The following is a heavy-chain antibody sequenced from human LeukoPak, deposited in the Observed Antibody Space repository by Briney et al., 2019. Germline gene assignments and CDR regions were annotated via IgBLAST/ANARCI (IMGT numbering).Heavy chain of an antibody. CDR1: GFTFSSYA. CDR2: ISGRGGST. CDR3: AKSSSRTYAHFDY. Sequence: GSLRLSCAASGFTFSSYAMSWVRQAPGKGLEWVSAISGRGGSTYYADSVKGRFTISRDNSKNTLYLQMNSLRAEDTAVYYCAKSSSRTYAHFDYWGQGTLVTVSS. J-gene: IGHJ4*02. V-gene: IGHV3-23*01. D-gene: IGHD2-2*01.